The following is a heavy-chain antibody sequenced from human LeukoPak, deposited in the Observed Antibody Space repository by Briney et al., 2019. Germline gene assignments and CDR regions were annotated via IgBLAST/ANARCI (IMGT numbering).Heavy chain of an antibody. CDR3: ARDSWLYCSGTSCYKYYYYMDV. CDR1: GFTFSSYA. J-gene: IGHJ6*03. CDR2: ISYDGSNK. Sequence: GGSLRLSCAASGFTFSSYAMHWVRQAPGKGLEWVAVISYDGSNKYYADSVKGRFTISRDNSKNTLYLQMNSLRAEDTAVYYCARDSWLYCSGTSCYKYYYYMDVWGKGTTVTVSS. D-gene: IGHD2-2*02. V-gene: IGHV3-30*01.